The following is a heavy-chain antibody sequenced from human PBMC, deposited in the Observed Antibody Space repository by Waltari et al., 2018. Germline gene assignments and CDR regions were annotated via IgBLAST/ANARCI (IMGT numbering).Heavy chain of an antibody. CDR1: GFTFSSYS. CDR3: ARDLKGATWDWFDP. J-gene: IGHJ5*02. CDR2: ISSSSSYI. D-gene: IGHD1-26*01. Sequence: EVQLVESGGGLVTPGGSLRLSCAASGFTFSSYSMNWVRQAPGKGLEWVSSISSSSSYIYYADSVKGRFTISRDNAKNSLYLQMNSLRAEDTAVYYCARDLKGATWDWFDPWGQGTLVTVSS. V-gene: IGHV3-21*01.